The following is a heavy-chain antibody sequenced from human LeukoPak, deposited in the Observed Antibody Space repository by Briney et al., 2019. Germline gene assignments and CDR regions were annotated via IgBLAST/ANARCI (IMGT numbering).Heavy chain of an antibody. CDR1: GGTFSSYG. CDR2: ILPTVAFV. Sequence: GASVKVSCKASGGTFSSYGISWVRQAPGQGLEWMGRILPTVAFVTYAQKFQGRVTITADKSTSTVYMQLSSLRSEDTAVYYCARDQHYYDTSGSGYWGQGTLVTVSS. J-gene: IGHJ4*02. V-gene: IGHV1-69*04. D-gene: IGHD3-22*01. CDR3: ARDQHYYDTSGSGY.